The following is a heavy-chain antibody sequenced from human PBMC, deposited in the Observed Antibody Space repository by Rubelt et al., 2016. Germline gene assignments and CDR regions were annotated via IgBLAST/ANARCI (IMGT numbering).Heavy chain of an antibody. J-gene: IGHJ4*02. V-gene: IGHV4-59*01. CDR1: GGSISSYY. D-gene: IGHD5-18*01. CDR3: ARVYTGMVPTHFDY. Sequence: QVQLQESGPGLVKPSETLSLTRTVSGGSISSYYWSWIRQPPGKGLEWIGYIYASGSTNYNSSLKSRVTLSVDTSKNQFSLKLTSVTAVETAMYYCARVYTGMVPTHFDYWGQGSLVIVSS. CDR2: IYASGST.